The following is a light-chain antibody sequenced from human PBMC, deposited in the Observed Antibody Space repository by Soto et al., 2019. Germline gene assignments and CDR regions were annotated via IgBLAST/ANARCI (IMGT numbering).Light chain of an antibody. CDR1: QGISNY. V-gene: IGKV1-27*01. CDR2: SAS. CDR3: QKYNSAPSPT. J-gene: IGKJ4*01. Sequence: DIQMTQSPSSLSASVGDRVTITCRASQGISNYLAWYQQKPGKVPKLLIYSASTLQSGVPSRFSGTGSGTDSTLPINSLQPEDVATYYSQKYNSAPSPTFGGGTKVEIK.